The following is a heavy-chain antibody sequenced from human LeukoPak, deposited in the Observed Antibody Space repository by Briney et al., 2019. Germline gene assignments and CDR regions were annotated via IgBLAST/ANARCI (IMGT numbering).Heavy chain of an antibody. J-gene: IGHJ6*03. CDR1: GFTFSSYG. Sequence: GGSLRLSCAASGFTFSSYGMHWVRQAPGKGLEWVAFIRYDGSNKYYADSVKGRFTISRDNSKNTLYLQMNSLRAEDTAVYYCAKVGSGYSSGWTKDYYYYMDVWGKGTTVTISS. CDR3: AKVGSGYSSGWTKDYYYYMDV. V-gene: IGHV3-30*02. CDR2: IRYDGSNK. D-gene: IGHD6-19*01.